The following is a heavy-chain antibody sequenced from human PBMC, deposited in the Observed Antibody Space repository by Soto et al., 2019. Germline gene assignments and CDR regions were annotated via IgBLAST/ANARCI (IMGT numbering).Heavy chain of an antibody. CDR1: GYKFTSYG. J-gene: IGHJ4*02. Sequence: QIHLVQSGPEVKKPGASVKVSCKASGYKFTSYGITWVRQAPGQGLEWMGWISGYNGDTKFGQKVQGRVNLTTDTSTSTAYMELRILRSDDTAVYYCARDQWMVPRGGYDWGQGTLVTVSS. CDR3: ARDQWMVPRGGYD. V-gene: IGHV1-18*01. D-gene: IGHD6-19*01. CDR2: ISGYNGDT.